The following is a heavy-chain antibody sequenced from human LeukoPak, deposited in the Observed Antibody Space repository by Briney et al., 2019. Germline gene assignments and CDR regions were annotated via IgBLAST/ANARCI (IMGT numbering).Heavy chain of an antibody. CDR1: GYSISSGYY. CDR3: AREDTAMVTPDY. CDR2: IYHSGST. J-gene: IGHJ4*02. D-gene: IGHD5-18*01. Sequence: SETLSLTCTVSGYSISSGYYWGWIRQPPGKGLEGIGSIYHSGSTYYNPSLKSRVTISVDTSKNQFSLKLSSVTAADTAVYYCAREDTAMVTPDYWGQGTLVTVSS. V-gene: IGHV4-38-2*02.